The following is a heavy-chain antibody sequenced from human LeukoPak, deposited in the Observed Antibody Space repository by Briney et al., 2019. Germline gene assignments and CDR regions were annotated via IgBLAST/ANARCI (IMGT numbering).Heavy chain of an antibody. CDR2: IYYSGST. CDR1: GGSISSYY. CDR3: ARLDSSGYYYLEY. D-gene: IGHD3-22*01. V-gene: IGHV4-59*08. Sequence: KPSETLSLTCTVSGGSISSYYWSWIRQPPGKGLEWIGYIYYSGSTNYNPSLKSRVTISVDTSKNQFSLKLSSVTAADTAVYYCARLDSSGYYYLEYCGQGTLVTVSS. J-gene: IGHJ4*02.